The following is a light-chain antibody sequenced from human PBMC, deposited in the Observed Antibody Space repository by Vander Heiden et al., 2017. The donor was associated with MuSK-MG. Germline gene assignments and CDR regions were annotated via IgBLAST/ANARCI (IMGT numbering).Light chain of an antibody. J-gene: IGKJ1*01. CDR2: RAS. CDR1: QPVSKW. Sequence: IQMTQFPNTLSASVGDRVSITCRASQPVSKWVAWYQQKPGQAPKLLMYRASVLDSGVSYRFSGSGSGTEFSLTIHNLQPDDFATYHCQQDQSFSTFGQGTKV. CDR3: QQDQSFST. V-gene: IGKV1-5*03.